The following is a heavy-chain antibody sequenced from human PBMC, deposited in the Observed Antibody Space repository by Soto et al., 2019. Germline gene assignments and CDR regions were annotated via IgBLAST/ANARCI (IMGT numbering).Heavy chain of an antibody. V-gene: IGHV1-18*01. D-gene: IGHD3-22*01. Sequence: ASVKVSCKASGYTFTSYGISWVRQAPGQGLEWMGWISAYNGNTNYAQKLQGRVTMTTDKSTGKAYMELRSLRSDDTAVYYCARVGADLGGHRGIVVAHRSNFDYWGQGTLVTVSS. CDR2: ISAYNGNT. J-gene: IGHJ4*02. CDR1: GYTFTSYG. CDR3: ARVGADLGGHRGIVVAHRSNFDY.